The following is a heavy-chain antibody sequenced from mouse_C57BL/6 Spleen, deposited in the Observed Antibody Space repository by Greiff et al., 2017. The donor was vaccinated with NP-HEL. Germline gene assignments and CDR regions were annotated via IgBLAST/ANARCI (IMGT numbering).Heavy chain of an antibody. D-gene: IGHD1-1*01. CDR3: ARSSGSSFLDY. V-gene: IGHV1-69*01. CDR2: IDPSDSYT. CDR1: GYTFTSYW. Sequence: QVQLQQPGAELVMPGASVKLSCKASGYTFTSYWMHWVKQRPGQGLEWIGEIDPSDSYTNYNHKFKGKSTLTVDKSSSTAYMQLSSLTSEDSAVYYCARSSGSSFLDYWGQGTTLTVSS. J-gene: IGHJ2*01.